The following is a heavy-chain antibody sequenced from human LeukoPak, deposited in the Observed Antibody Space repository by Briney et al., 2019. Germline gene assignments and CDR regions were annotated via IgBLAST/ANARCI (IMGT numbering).Heavy chain of an antibody. Sequence: ASVKVSCKASGYPFTGYYMHWVRQAPGQGLEWMGWINPNSGGTNYAQKFQGRVTMTRDTSISTAYMELRRLRFDDTAVYYCARGERNYGSSWGQGTLVTVSS. CDR2: INPNSGGT. CDR1: GYPFTGYY. D-gene: IGHD3-10*01. J-gene: IGHJ5*02. V-gene: IGHV1-2*02. CDR3: ARGERNYGSS.